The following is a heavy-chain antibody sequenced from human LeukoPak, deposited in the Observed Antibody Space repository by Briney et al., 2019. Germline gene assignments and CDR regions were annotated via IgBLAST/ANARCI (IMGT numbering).Heavy chain of an antibody. V-gene: IGHV4-59*01. J-gene: IGHJ4*02. CDR3: ARVRQYCTNGVCFYTRFDY. Sequence: SETLSLTCTVPGGSISSYYWSWIRQPPGKGLEWIGYIYYSGTTNYNPSLKSRVTISVDTSKSQFSLKLSSVTAADTAVYYCARVRQYCTNGVCFYTRFDYWGQGTLVTVSS. CDR2: IYYSGTT. D-gene: IGHD2-8*01. CDR1: GGSISSYY.